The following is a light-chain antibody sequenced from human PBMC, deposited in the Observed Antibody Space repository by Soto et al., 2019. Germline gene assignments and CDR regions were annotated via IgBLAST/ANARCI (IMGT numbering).Light chain of an antibody. Sequence: EIVLTQSPGTLSFSPVGRPTRSFIASQSVNANYFAWYQQKPGQAPRLLIYGASTRATGIPARFSGSGSGTEFTLTISSLQSEDFAVYYCQQYNNWPPITFGQGTRLEIK. J-gene: IGKJ5*01. V-gene: IGKV3D-15*01. CDR3: QQYNNWPPIT. CDR1: QSVNANY. CDR2: GAS.